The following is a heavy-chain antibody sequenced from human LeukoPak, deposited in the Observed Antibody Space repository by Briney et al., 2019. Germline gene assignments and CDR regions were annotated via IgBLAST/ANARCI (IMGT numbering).Heavy chain of an antibody. V-gene: IGHV1-18*01. CDR1: GYTFTSYG. D-gene: IGHD2-21*02. CDR3: ARDLYCGGDCYPTNWFDP. CDR2: ISAYNGNT. Sequence: GASVKVSCKASGYTFTSYGISWVRQAPGQGLEWMGWISAYNGNTNYAQKLQGRVTVTTDTSTSTAYMELRSLRSDDTAVYYCARDLYCGGDCYPTNWFDPWGQGTLVTVSS. J-gene: IGHJ5*02.